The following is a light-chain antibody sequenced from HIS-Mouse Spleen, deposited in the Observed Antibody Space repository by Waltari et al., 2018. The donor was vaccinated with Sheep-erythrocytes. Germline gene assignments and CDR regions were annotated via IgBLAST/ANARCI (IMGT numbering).Light chain of an antibody. CDR1: SGHSSYA. CDR2: LNSDGSH. Sequence: QLVLTQSPSASASLGASVKLTCTLSSGHSSYAIAWHQQQPEKVPRYLMKLNSDGSHSKGDGIPDRFSGSSSGAERYLTISRLQSEDEADYYCQTWGTGIQVFGGGTKLTVL. J-gene: IGLJ2*01. V-gene: IGLV4-69*01. CDR3: QTWGTGIQV.